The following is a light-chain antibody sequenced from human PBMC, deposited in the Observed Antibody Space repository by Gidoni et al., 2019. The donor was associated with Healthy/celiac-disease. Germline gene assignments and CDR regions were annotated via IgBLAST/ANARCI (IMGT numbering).Light chain of an antibody. Sequence: DIVMTQSPASLAVSLGERATINCKSSQSVVYSSNNKNYVAWYQQKPGQPPKLLIYWASTGESGVPDRCSGSGSGTDFTLTISRLQAEDVAVYYCQQYYSTLLTFGGGTKVEIK. CDR3: QQYYSTLLT. CDR1: QSVVYSSNNKNY. V-gene: IGKV4-1*01. J-gene: IGKJ4*01. CDR2: WAS.